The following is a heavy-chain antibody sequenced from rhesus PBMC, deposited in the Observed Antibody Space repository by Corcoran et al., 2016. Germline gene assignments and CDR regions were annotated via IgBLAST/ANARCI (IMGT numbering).Heavy chain of an antibody. V-gene: IGHV4-127*01. CDR3: ARDEQYYNFWSGYPY. Sequence: QVQLQESGPGLVKPSETLSLTFAVSGYSLSSGYGWSWIRPPPGKGLEWIGFSGGSSGRTNDKPTHKSRVTITKETAKNQFSLKLSSVTAADTAVYYCARDEQYYNFWSGYPYWGQGVLVTVSS. D-gene: IGHD3-3*01. CDR2: SGGSSGRT. CDR1: GYSLSSGYG. J-gene: IGHJ4*01.